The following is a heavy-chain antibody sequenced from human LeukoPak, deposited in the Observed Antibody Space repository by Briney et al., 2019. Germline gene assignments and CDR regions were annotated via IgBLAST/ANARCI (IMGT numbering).Heavy chain of an antibody. CDR2: IYTSGTT. Sequence: SETLSLTCTVSGVSISSYFWSWLRQPAGKGLEWIGRIYTSGTTNYNSSLRSRVTMSVDTSKNQISLRLSSVTAADTAVYYCARDPDYWGQGILVTVSS. V-gene: IGHV4-4*07. CDR1: GVSISSYF. J-gene: IGHJ4*02. CDR3: ARDPDY.